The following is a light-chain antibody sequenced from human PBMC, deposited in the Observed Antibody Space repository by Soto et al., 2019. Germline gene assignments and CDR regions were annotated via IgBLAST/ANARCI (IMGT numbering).Light chain of an antibody. V-gene: IGKV3-11*01. J-gene: IGKJ1*01. CDR3: QQRSNWPPWT. CDR1: QSVSSY. Sequence: PATLSLSPGEIATLSCRASQSVSSYLAWYQQKPGQAPRLLIYDASNRATGIPARFSGSGSGTDFTLTISSLEPEDFAVYYCQQRSNWPPWTFGQGTKWIS. CDR2: DAS.